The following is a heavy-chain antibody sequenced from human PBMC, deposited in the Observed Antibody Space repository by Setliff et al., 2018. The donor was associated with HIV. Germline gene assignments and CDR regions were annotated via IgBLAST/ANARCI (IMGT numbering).Heavy chain of an antibody. V-gene: IGHV4-59*11. J-gene: IGHJ4*02. Sequence: SETLSLTCTVSGGSISSHFWNWIRQPPGKGLEWIGHFFYSGSTNYNPSLRSRVTISADMSKNQVSLKLSSVTAADTAVYYCARVSAGKDYYDSSGYYYRFDYWGQGTLVTVSS. CDR1: GGSISSHF. D-gene: IGHD3-22*01. CDR2: FFYSGST. CDR3: ARVSAGKDYYDSSGYYYRFDY.